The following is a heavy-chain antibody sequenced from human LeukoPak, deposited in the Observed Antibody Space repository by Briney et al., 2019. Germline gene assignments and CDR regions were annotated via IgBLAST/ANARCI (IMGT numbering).Heavy chain of an antibody. Sequence: SQTLSHTCTVSGGSISSGGYYWSWIRQHPGKGLEWIGYIYYSGSTYYNPSLKSRATISVDTSKNQFSLKLSSVTAADTAVYYCARGEAYYYDSSGSEFLDYWGQGTLVTVSS. CDR3: ARGEAYYYDSSGSEFLDY. J-gene: IGHJ4*02. V-gene: IGHV4-31*03. CDR2: IYYSGST. CDR1: GGSISSGGYY. D-gene: IGHD3-22*01.